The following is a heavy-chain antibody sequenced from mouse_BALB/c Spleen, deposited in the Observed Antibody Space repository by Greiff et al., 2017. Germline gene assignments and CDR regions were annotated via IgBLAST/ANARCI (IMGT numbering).Heavy chain of an antibody. D-gene: IGHD2-3*01. V-gene: IGHV1-14*01. Sequence: EVQLQQSGPELVKPGASVKMSCKASGYTFTSYVMHWVKQKPGQGLEWIGYINPYNDGTKYNEKFKGKATLTSDKSSSTAYMELSSLTSEDSAVYYCGATDGYYAMDYWGQGTSVTVSS. CDR2: INPYNDGT. CDR3: GATDGYYAMDY. CDR1: GYTFTSYV. J-gene: IGHJ4*01.